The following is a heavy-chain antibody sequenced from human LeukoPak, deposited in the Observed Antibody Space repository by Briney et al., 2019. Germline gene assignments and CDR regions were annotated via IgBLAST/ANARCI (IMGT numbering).Heavy chain of an antibody. Sequence: SETLSLTCTVSGGSITSYYWSWIRQPAGKGLEWIGRTHISGSTNYNPSLKSRVTMSVDTSKNQFSLRLTSVTAADTAVYYCARNKAVTFNWFDPWGQGTLVTVSS. CDR1: GGSITSYY. CDR3: ARNKAVTFNWFDP. V-gene: IGHV4-4*07. D-gene: IGHD6-19*01. J-gene: IGHJ5*02. CDR2: THISGST.